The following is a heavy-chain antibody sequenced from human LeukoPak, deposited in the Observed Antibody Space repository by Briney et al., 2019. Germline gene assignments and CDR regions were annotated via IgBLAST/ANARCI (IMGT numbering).Heavy chain of an antibody. CDR3: AKQDSSGWTANLDY. J-gene: IGHJ4*02. Sequence: GGSLRLSCAGSGFTFSSYAMSWVRQAPGKGLEWVSVISSTGGSTFYADSVKGRFTISRDNSKNTMYLQMNSLRAEDTAVYYCAKQDSSGWTANLDYWGQGTLVTVSS. CDR1: GFTFSSYA. D-gene: IGHD6-19*01. CDR2: ISSTGGST. V-gene: IGHV3-23*01.